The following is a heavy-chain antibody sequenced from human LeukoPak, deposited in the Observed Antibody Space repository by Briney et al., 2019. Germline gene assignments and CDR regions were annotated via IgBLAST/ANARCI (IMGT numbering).Heavy chain of an antibody. D-gene: IGHD1-26*01. CDR2: IYYSGST. V-gene: IGHV4-31*03. CDR3: ARALRVGASSFFDY. CDR1: GGSISSGGYY. J-gene: IGHJ4*02. Sequence: SETLSLTCTVSGGSISSGGYYWSWIRQHPGKGLEWIGHIYYSGSTYSNPSLKSRVIISADTSKNQVSLKLSSVTAADTAVYYCARALRVGASSFFDYWGQGTLVTVSS.